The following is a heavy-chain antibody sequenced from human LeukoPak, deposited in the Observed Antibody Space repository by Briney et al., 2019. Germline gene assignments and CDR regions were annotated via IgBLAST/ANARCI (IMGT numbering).Heavy chain of an antibody. Sequence: GGSLRLSCAASGFTVINAWMSWVRQAPGKGLEWVGRIKSKTDGETTDYAAPVKGRFTISRDDSKNTLYLEMNSLKTEDTAVYYCTTGYCGGGGSCYSADFHYWGQGTLVTVSS. V-gene: IGHV3-15*01. CDR1: GFTVINAW. D-gene: IGHD2-15*01. J-gene: IGHJ4*02. CDR2: IKSKTDGETT. CDR3: TTGYCGGGGSCYSADFHY.